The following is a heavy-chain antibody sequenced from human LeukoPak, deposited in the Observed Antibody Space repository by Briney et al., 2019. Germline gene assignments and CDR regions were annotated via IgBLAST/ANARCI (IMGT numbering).Heavy chain of an antibody. CDR1: GFTFSSYA. Sequence: GVSLRLSCAASGFTFSSYAMTWVRQAPGKGLEWVSAISGNGGNPYYADSVKGRFTISRDNSKNTQYLQMNSLRAEDTAIYYCAKIVMWGRNWFDPWGQGTLVTVSA. J-gene: IGHJ5*02. V-gene: IGHV3-23*01. CDR3: AKIVMWGRNWFDP. D-gene: IGHD1-26*01. CDR2: ISGNGGNP.